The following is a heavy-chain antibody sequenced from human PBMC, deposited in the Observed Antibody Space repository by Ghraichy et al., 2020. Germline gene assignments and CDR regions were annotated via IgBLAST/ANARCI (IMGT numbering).Heavy chain of an antibody. V-gene: IGHV3-21*01. Sequence: LSLTCAASGFTFSSYSMNWVRQAPGKGLEWVSSISSSSSYIYYADSVKGRFTISRDNAKNSLYLQMNSLRAEDTAVYYCARDRSGANWFDPWGQGTLVTVSS. D-gene: IGHD3-10*01. CDR2: ISSSSSYI. J-gene: IGHJ5*02. CDR1: GFTFSSYS. CDR3: ARDRSGANWFDP.